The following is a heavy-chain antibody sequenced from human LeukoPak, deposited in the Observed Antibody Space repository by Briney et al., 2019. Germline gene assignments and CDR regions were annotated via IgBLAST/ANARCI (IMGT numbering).Heavy chain of an antibody. V-gene: IGHV3-74*01. Sequence: PGGSLRLSCAASGFTFSSYWMHWVRQAPGKGLVWVSRINSDGRSTNYADSVKGRFTISRDNSKNTLHLQMNSLRAEDTAVYYCARHSSGYYHYDYWGPGTPVTVAS. CDR3: ARHSSGYYHYDY. CDR1: GFTFSSYW. D-gene: IGHD3-22*01. J-gene: IGHJ4*02. CDR2: INSDGRST.